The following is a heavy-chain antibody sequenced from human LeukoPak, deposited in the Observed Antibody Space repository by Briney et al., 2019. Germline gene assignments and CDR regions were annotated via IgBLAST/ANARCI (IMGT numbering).Heavy chain of an antibody. CDR1: NWSFSAYY. V-gene: IGHV4-34*01. D-gene: IGHD2-15*01. CDR2: ISHSGST. CDR3: ARRYCSGGSCYMRGYYGMDV. Sequence: SETLSLTCAVSNWSFSAYYWSWIRQSPGKGLQWIGQISHSGSTNYNPSLKLRVSRSLDMSNNHFSLRLSSVTAADTAVYFCARRYCSGGSCYMRGYYGMDVWATGTTVIVSS. J-gene: IGHJ6*04.